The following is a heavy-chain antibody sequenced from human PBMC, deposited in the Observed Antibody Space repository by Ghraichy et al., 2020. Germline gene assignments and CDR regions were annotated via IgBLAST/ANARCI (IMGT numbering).Heavy chain of an antibody. CDR2: IYTGGSE. Sequence: GESLNISCAASGFTVSGSYMSWVRQAPGKGLEWVSIIYTGGSEYYADSMKGRFTISRDNSKNIVLLQMNNLRAEDTAVYYCARGGSWSYLDYWGQGTLVTVSS. CDR1: GFTVSGSY. D-gene: IGHD3-3*01. CDR3: ARGGSWSYLDY. J-gene: IGHJ4*02. V-gene: IGHV3-53*01.